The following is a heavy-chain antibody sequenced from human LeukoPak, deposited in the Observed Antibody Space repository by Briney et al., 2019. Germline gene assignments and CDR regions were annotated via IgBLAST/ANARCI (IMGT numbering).Heavy chain of an antibody. Sequence: PSETLSLTCTVSGGSISSYYWSWLRQPPGKGLAWIGFIYYSGSTNYNPSLKSRVTISLDTSKNQFSLKLSSVTAADTAVYYCARLRGYSYPFDYWGQGTLVTVSS. CDR3: ARLRGYSYPFDY. CDR1: GGSISSYY. CDR2: IYYSGST. J-gene: IGHJ4*02. D-gene: IGHD5-18*01. V-gene: IGHV4-59*08.